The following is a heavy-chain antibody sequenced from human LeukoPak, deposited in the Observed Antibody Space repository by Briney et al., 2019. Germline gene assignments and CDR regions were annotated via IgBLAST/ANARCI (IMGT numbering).Heavy chain of an antibody. CDR1: GFTFSSYS. V-gene: IGHV3-48*01. CDR3: ARDHPNWGATYY. Sequence: GGSLRLSCAASGFTFSSYSMNWVRQAPGKGLEWVSYISSSSNTIYYADSVKGRFTISRDNAKNSLYLQMNSLRAEDTAVYYCARDHPNWGATYYWGQGTLVTVSS. D-gene: IGHD7-27*01. J-gene: IGHJ4*02. CDR2: ISSSSNTI.